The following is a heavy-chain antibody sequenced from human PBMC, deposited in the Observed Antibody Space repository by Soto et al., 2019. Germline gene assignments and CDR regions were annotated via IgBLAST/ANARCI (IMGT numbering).Heavy chain of an antibody. V-gene: IGHV3-33*03. CDR3: YGDHRDLHSFPTRRSSDL. J-gene: IGHJ2*01. CDR1: G. D-gene: IGHD4-17*01. CDR2: IWNDGNNK. Sequence: GISYAVQALRKELEWVAAIWNDGNNKYYADAVKGRFTISRDNSRNTVYLQMNSLSAEDTAIYYCYGDHRDLHSFPTRRSSDL.